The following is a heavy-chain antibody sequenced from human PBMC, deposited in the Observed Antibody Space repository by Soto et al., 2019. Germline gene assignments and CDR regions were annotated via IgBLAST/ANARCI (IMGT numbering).Heavy chain of an antibody. CDR2: ISSSSSTI. D-gene: IGHD5-12*01. Sequence: EVQLVESGGGLVQPGGSLRLSCAASGFTFSSYSMNWVRQAPGKGLEWVSYISSSSSTIYYADSVKGRFTISRDNAKNSLYLQRTSLRAEDTAVYYCARDPSGYDGAYYFDYWGQGTLVTVSS. J-gene: IGHJ4*02. V-gene: IGHV3-48*01. CDR3: ARDPSGYDGAYYFDY. CDR1: GFTFSSYS.